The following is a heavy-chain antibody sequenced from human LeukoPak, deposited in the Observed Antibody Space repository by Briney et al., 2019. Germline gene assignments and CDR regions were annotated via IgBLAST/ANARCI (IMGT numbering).Heavy chain of an antibody. J-gene: IGHJ4*02. CDR3: ARGRPLSGSDY. V-gene: IGHV3-21*04. D-gene: IGHD5-12*01. CDR1: GFTFSSYS. CDR2: ISSSGSTI. Sequence: GGSLRLPCAASGFTFSSYSMNWVRQAPGKGLEWVSSISSSGSTIYYADSVKGRFTISRDNAKNSLYLQMNSLRAEDTAVYYCARGRPLSGSDYWGQGTLVTVSS.